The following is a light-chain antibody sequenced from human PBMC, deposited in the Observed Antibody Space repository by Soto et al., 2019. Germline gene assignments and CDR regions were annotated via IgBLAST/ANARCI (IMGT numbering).Light chain of an antibody. V-gene: IGLV2-14*01. CDR2: EVN. Sequence: QSALTQPASVSGSPGQSITISCTGTSSDIASYKFVSWFQHHPGKAPKLLIYEVNNRPSGISNRFSGSKSGNTASLTISGLQPEDEATYFCSSATNTDTLVVFGGGTKLNRP. CDR1: SSDIASYKF. J-gene: IGLJ2*01. CDR3: SSATNTDTLVV.